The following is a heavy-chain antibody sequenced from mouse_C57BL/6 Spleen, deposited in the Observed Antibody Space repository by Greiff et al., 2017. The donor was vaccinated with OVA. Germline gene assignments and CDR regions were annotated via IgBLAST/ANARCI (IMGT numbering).Heavy chain of an antibody. D-gene: IGHD1-1*01. CDR3: TRGGLDYYGSSLNYFDY. CDR2: IDPETGGT. CDR1: GYTFTDYE. Sequence: VKLMESGAELVRPGASVTLSCKASGYTFTDYEMHWVKQTPVHGLEWIGAIDPETGGTAYNQKFKGKAILTAEKSSSTAYMELRSLTSEDSAVYYCTRGGLDYYGSSLNYFDYWGQGTTLTVSS. J-gene: IGHJ2*01. V-gene: IGHV1-15*01.